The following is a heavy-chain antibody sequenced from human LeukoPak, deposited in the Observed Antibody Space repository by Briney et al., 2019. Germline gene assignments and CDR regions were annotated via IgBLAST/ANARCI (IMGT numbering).Heavy chain of an antibody. CDR3: ARHGATYYDILTGYFYGMDV. Sequence: GSLRLSCAASGFTFSSYAMSWIRQPPGKGLEWIGYIYYSGSTNYNPSLKSRVTISVDTSKNQFSLKLSSVTAADTAVYYCARHGATYYDILTGYFYGMDVWGQGTTVTVSS. CDR1: GFTFSSYA. CDR2: IYYSGST. V-gene: IGHV4-59*08. J-gene: IGHJ6*02. D-gene: IGHD3-9*01.